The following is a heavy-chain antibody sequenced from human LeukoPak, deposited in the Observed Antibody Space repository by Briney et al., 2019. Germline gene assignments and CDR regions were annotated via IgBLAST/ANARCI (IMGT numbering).Heavy chain of an antibody. CDR3: ATDNDFWSGYYFFDQ. V-gene: IGHV4-59*06. J-gene: IGHJ4*02. Sequence: SETLSLTCTVSGGSISSYYWSWIRQPPGKGLEWIGYIYYSGSTYYNPSLKSRVTISVDTSKNQFSLKLSSVTAADTAVYYCATDNDFWSGYYFFDQWGQGILVTVSS. D-gene: IGHD3-3*01. CDR2: IYYSGST. CDR1: GGSISSYY.